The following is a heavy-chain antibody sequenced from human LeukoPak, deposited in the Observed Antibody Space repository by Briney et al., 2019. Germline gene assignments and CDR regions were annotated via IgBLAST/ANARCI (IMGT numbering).Heavy chain of an antibody. CDR1: GFTFRRDG. Sequence: GRSLRLSCAAAGFTFRRDGMDGVRQAPGKGVERGAGISYDGGNKYYADSVNGRFTISRDNSKTTLYLHMNSLRAEDTAVYYCAKVSQWFGELSCPDYWGQGTLVTVSS. D-gene: IGHD3-10*01. CDR2: ISYDGGNK. CDR3: AKVSQWFGELSCPDY. J-gene: IGHJ4*02. V-gene: IGHV3-30*18.